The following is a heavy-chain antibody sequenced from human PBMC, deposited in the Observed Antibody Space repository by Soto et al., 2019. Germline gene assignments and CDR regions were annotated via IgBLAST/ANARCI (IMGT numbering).Heavy chain of an antibody. V-gene: IGHV4-39*02. CDR2: IDYSGAT. D-gene: IGHD6-25*01. J-gene: IGHJ4*02. Sequence: QLQLQESGPGLVKPSETLSLTCTVSGGSISSSVYYWGWIRQPPGRGLEWIGIIDYSGATYYNPSLKSRLTMSVDPSKTHFSLTPNSMTAADTAVYYCARRTGSATYYFDYWGQGTLVTVSS. CDR3: ARRTGSATYYFDY. CDR1: GGSISSSVYY.